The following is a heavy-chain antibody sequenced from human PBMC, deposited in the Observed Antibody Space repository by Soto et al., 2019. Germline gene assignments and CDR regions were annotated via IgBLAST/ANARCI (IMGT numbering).Heavy chain of an antibody. D-gene: IGHD7-27*01. V-gene: IGHV4-59*01. CDR2: IYYSGST. CDR3: AITGGAPDDF. J-gene: IGHJ4*02. CDR1: GGSLSSYY. Sequence: QVQLQESGPGLVKPSETLSLTCVVSGGSLSSYYWSWIRQPPGKGLEWIGYIYYSGSTNYNPSLQRRVTISVDTSTNPFSPKLSSVAAADTAVYYCAITGGAPDDFWGRGALVTVSS.